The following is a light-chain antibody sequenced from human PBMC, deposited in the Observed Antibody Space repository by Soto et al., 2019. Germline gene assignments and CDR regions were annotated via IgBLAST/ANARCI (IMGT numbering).Light chain of an antibody. CDR1: SSDVGSYNL. CDR3: CSYAGSSPPVV. Sequence: QSALTQPASVSGSPGQSITISCTGTSSDVGSYNLVSWYQQHPGKAPKLMIYEGSKRPSGVSNRSSGSKSGNTASLTISGLQAEDEADYYCCSYAGSSPPVVFGGGTQLTVL. CDR2: EGS. V-gene: IGLV2-23*01. J-gene: IGLJ2*01.